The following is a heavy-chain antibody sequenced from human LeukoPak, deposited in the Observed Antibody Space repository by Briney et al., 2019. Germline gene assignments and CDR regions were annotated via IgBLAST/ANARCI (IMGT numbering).Heavy chain of an antibody. J-gene: IGHJ5*02. D-gene: IGHD2-21*02. Sequence: GASVKVSCKASGGTFSSYAISWVRQAPGQGLEWVGRIIPILGIAHYAQKFQGRVTITAGKSKSTAYMELSSLRSEDTAVYYCARDNYCGGDCLNWFDPWGQGTLVTVSS. CDR3: ARDNYCGGDCLNWFDP. V-gene: IGHV1-69*04. CDR1: GGTFSSYA. CDR2: IIPILGIA.